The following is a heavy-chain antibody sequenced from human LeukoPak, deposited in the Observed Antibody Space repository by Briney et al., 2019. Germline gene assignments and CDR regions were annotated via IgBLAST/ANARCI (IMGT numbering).Heavy chain of an antibody. CDR2: IYSSGST. D-gene: IGHD6-19*01. J-gene: IGHJ4*02. CDR3: ARHLNSGWYPYFDY. CDR1: GXSISGFY. Sequence: SETLSLTCTVSGXSISGFYGSWIRQPPGQGLEWIGYIYSSGSTNYNPSLNSRVTISVDRSENQFSLNLSSVTAADTAVYYCARHLNSGWYPYFDYWGQGTLVTVSS. V-gene: IGHV4-59*08.